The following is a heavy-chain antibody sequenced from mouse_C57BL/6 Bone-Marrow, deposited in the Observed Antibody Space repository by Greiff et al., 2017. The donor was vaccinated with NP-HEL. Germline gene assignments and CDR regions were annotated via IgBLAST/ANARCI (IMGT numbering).Heavy chain of an antibody. CDR2: SRNKANDYTT. V-gene: IGHV7-1*01. Sequence: EVKVVESGGGLVQSGRSLRLSCATSGFTFSDFYMEWVRQAPGKGLEWIAASRNKANDYTTEYSASVKGRFIVSRDTSQSILYLQMNALRAEDTAIYYGARGPFYPARGNYAMDYWGQGTSVTVSS. CDR1: GFTFSDFY. D-gene: IGHD3-3*01. J-gene: IGHJ4*01. CDR3: ARGPFYPARGNYAMDY.